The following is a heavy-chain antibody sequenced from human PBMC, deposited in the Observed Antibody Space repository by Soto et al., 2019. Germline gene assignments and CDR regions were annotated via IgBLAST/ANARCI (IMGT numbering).Heavy chain of an antibody. J-gene: IGHJ5*02. D-gene: IGHD6-19*01. CDR2: IYYSGST. Sequence: PSETLSLTCTVSGGSISSSSYYWGWIRQPPGKGLEWIGSIYYSGSTYYNPSLKSRVTISVDTSKNQFSLKLSSVTAADTAVYYCARPHDIAVAGKNWFDPWGQGTLVTVSS. CDR1: GGSISSSSYY. V-gene: IGHV4-39*01. CDR3: ARPHDIAVAGKNWFDP.